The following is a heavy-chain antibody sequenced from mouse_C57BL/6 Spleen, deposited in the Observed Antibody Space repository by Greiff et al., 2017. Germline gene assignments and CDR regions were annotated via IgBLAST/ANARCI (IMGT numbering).Heavy chain of an antibody. CDR1: GFTFSDYY. CDR3: AREDSNYDYVDY. D-gene: IGHD2-5*01. V-gene: IGHV5-16*01. Sequence: EVKLVESEGGLVQPGSSMKLSCTASGFTFSDYYMAWVRQVPEKGLEWVANINYDGSSTYYLDSLKSRFIISRDNAKNILYLQMSNLKAEDTATYDSAREDSNYDYVDYWGQGTTLTVSS. J-gene: IGHJ2*01. CDR2: INYDGSST.